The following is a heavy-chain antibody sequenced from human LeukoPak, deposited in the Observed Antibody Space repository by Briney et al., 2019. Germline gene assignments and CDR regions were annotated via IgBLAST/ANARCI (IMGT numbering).Heavy chain of an antibody. Sequence: SETLSLTCSVCGGSISSYYWSWIRQPPGKGLEWIGYIYYSGSTNYNPSLKSRGTISVDTSKNQFSLKLSSVTAADTAVYYCASGYYDILTGYSGTAFDIWGQGTMVTVSS. V-gene: IGHV4-59*12. J-gene: IGHJ3*02. D-gene: IGHD3-9*01. CDR1: GGSISSYY. CDR2: IYYSGST. CDR3: ASGYYDILTGYSGTAFDI.